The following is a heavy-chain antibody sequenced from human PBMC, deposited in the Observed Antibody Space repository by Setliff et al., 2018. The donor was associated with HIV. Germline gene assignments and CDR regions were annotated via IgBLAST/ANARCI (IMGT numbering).Heavy chain of an antibody. CDR1: GGSINSTSYY. Sequence: SETLSLTCTVSGGSINSTSYYWGWIRQPPGKGLEWIGESNHRGRTRYNPSLKSRVTISVETSKNQFSLRVNSVTAADTAFYYCARGFSGDYVFTGYVDVWGKGTTVTVSS. V-gene: IGHV4-39*07. CDR2: SNHRGRT. D-gene: IGHD3-3*01. J-gene: IGHJ6*03. CDR3: ARGFSGDYVFTGYVDV.